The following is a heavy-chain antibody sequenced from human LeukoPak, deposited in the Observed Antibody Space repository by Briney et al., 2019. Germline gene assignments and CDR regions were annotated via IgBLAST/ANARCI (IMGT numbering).Heavy chain of an antibody. V-gene: IGHV4-38-2*02. CDR2: VYHVGST. CDR1: GYSISSCYY. Sequence: SETLSLTCTVSGYSISSCYYCCWLQQPPEKGLEWIGVYHVGSTDYNPSLKSRVTISVDGSKNQMSLTLSSVAAEDTAVYYCARYAVEGANYNWFDPWGQGTLVTVSS. D-gene: IGHD4/OR15-4a*01. J-gene: IGHJ5*02. CDR3: ARYAVEGANYNWFDP.